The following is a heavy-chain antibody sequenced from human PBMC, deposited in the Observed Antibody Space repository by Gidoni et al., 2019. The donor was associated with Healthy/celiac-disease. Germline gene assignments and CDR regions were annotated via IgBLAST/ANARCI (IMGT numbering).Heavy chain of an antibody. J-gene: IGHJ6*03. CDR1: Y. D-gene: IGHD3-3*01. Sequence: QVQLQESGPGLVKPSETLSLTYYWSWIRPPPGKGLEWIGYIYYSGSTNYNPSLKSRVTISVDTSKNQFSLKLSSVTAADTAVYYCARDKAQIPYYDFWSGYSGGALDYYYYYMDVWGKGTTVTVSS. V-gene: IGHV4-59*01. CDR2: IYYSGST. CDR3: ARDKAQIPYYDFWSGYSGGALDYYYYYMDV.